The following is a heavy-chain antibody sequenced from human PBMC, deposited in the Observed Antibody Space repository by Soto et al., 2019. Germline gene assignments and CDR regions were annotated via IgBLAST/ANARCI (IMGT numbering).Heavy chain of an antibody. Sequence: SETLSLTCAVSGDSISSRSHYWNWIRRVPGKGLEFIGYIFYTGATYYNPSLRGRISMSVDTSKNQFSLTLRSVTAAVTAIYYCAREGRHSGGMRESWFDPWGQGTQVTVSS. J-gene: IGHJ5*02. V-gene: IGHV4-31*11. CDR2: IFYTGAT. CDR3: AREGRHSGGMRESWFDP. D-gene: IGHD3-10*01. CDR1: GDSISSRSHY.